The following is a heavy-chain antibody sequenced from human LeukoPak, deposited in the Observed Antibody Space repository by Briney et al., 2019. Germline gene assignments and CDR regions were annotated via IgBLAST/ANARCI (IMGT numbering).Heavy chain of an antibody. CDR1: GFTFSSYA. CDR3: ARLNVAGTRYYGMDV. CDR2: ISSNGGST. D-gene: IGHD6-19*01. J-gene: IGHJ6*02. V-gene: IGHV3-64*01. Sequence: GGSLRLSCAASGFTFSSYAMHWVRQAPGKGLEYVSAISSNGGSTYYANSVKGRFTISRDNSKNTLYLQMGSLRAEDMAVYYCARLNVAGTRYYGMDVWGQGTLVTVSS.